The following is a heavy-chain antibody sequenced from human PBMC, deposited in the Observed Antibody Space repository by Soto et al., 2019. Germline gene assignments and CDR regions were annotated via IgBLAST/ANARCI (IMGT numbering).Heavy chain of an antibody. D-gene: IGHD3-10*01. J-gene: IGHJ5*02. CDR2: INAGNGNT. CDR3: ARVAPSGGSVPRFDP. CDR1: GYTFPAYN. Sequence: QVQLVQSGAAVKEPGASVRVSCKAFGYTFPAYNIHWLRQAPGQGLEWMGWINAGNGNTRSSRKFQGRVIITRDTSATTAYLEVDSLRSEDTAIYYCARVAPSGGSVPRFDPWGQGTLLTVSS. V-gene: IGHV1-3*01.